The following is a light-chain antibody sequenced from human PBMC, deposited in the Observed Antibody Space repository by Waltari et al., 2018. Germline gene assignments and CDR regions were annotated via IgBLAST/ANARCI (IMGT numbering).Light chain of an antibody. CDR3: QSAHSGSTHLL. CDR2: KYT. CDR1: VLPKQY. V-gene: IGLV3-25*03. Sequence: SYELTQPPSVSVSPGQTARIPCSGDVLPKQYAYWYQQKPGQAPVLIISKYTERASGIPERFSGSTSGTTVTLTISGAQADDEADYYCQSAHSGSTHLLFGGGTKLTVL. J-gene: IGLJ2*01.